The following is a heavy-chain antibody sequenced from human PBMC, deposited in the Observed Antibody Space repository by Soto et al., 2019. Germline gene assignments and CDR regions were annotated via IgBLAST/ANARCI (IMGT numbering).Heavy chain of an antibody. V-gene: IGHV4-4*02. D-gene: IGHD1-26*01. CDR1: VGPISSINC. J-gene: IGHJ4*02. CDR2: IYHSGST. Sequence: SETLSLTCAVSVGPISSINCWSWVRQPPGKGLEWIGEIYHSGSTNYNPSLKSRVTISVDKSKNQFSLKLSSVTAADTAVYYCARGPPGGVFDYWGQGXLVTV. CDR3: ARGPPGGVFDY.